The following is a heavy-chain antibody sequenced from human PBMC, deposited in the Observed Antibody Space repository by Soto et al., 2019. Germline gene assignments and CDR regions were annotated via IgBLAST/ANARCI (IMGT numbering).Heavy chain of an antibody. J-gene: IGHJ4*02. CDR1: GGSFSGCY. Sequence: SETLSLICAVYGGSFSGCYWSWIRQPPGKGLEWIGEINHSGSTTYNPSLKSRVTISVDTSKNQFSLKLSSVTAADTAVYYCARGLMVYAIVATAYFDYWGQGTLVTVSS. CDR3: ARGLMVYAIVATAYFDY. D-gene: IGHD2-8*01. V-gene: IGHV4-34*01. CDR2: INHSGST.